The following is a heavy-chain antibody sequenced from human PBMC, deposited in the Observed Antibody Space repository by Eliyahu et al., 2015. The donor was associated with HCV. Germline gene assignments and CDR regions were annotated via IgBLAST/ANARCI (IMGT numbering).Heavy chain of an antibody. CDR3: ARGDVVTTTIFKES. CDR1: ASSINXXYY. J-gene: IGHJ4*02. Sequence: QVQLQESGPGLVKPSETLSLTCSVSASSINXXYYWGWIRQPPGQGLEWIGSTIHSGRTYYSPSLKSRVTISLDTSKNQFSLNLSSVTAADTAVYYCARGDVVTTTIFKESWGQGTLVTVSS. D-gene: IGHD2-21*02. V-gene: IGHV4-38-2*02. CDR2: TIHSGRT.